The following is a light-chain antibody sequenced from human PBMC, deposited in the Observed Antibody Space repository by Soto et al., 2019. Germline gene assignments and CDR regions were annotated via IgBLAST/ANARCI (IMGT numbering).Light chain of an antibody. Sequence: QSVLIQPASVSGSPGQSITISCTGTSSDVGSYNYVSWYQQHPGKAPKLMIYEVSSRPSGVSNRFSGSKSGNTASLTISGLQAEDEADYYCSSYTSGSTPYVFGTGTKLTVL. J-gene: IGLJ1*01. CDR2: EVS. CDR3: SSYTSGSTPYV. CDR1: SSDVGSYNY. V-gene: IGLV2-14*01.